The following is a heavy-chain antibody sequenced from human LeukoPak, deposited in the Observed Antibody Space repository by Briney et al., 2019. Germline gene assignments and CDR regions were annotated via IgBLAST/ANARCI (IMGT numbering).Heavy chain of an antibody. D-gene: IGHD4-23*01. V-gene: IGHV4-31*03. CDR3: ARTTVVTPMDV. CDR1: GGSVSSGGYY. CDR2: IYSSVAT. J-gene: IGHJ6*02. Sequence: PSETLSLTCTVSGGSVSSGGYYWTWIRQHPGKGLEWIGYIYSSVATYYNPSLKSRVSISEDTSKNQFSLRLSSVTAADTAVYYCARTTVVTPMDVWGQGTTVTVSS.